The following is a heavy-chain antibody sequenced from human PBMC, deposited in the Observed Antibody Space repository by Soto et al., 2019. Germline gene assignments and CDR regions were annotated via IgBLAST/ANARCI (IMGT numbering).Heavy chain of an antibody. CDR3: ARVEHMTTVTKRRYYYYYGMDV. D-gene: IGHD4-17*01. V-gene: IGHV1-69*13. CDR2: IIPIFGTA. J-gene: IGHJ6*02. CDR1: GGTFSSYA. Sequence: GASVKVSCKASGGTFSSYAISWVRQAPGQGLEWMGGIIPIFGTANYAQKFQGRVTITADESTSTAYMELSSLRSEDTAVYYCARVEHMTTVTKRRYYYYYGMDVCGQGTTVTVSS.